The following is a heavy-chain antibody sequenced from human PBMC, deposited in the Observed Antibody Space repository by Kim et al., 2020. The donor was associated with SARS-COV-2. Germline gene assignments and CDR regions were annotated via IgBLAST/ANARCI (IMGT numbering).Heavy chain of an antibody. V-gene: IGHV4-39*01. D-gene: IGHD3-16*01. J-gene: IGHJ4*02. CDR3: ARRSRGDGSPGY. Sequence: YFNPSLKGRVTISVDTSKQQFSLKLTSVTAADTAVYYCARRSRGDGSPGYWGQGTLVTVSS.